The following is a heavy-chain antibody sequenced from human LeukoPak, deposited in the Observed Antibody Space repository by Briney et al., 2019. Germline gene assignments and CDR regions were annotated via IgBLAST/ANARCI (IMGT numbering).Heavy chain of an antibody. Sequence: PSETLSLTCSVSGRSISNYYWNWIRQPAGKGQEWIGRIYASGSTNYNPSLKSRVTISMDKSKNHFSLNLKSVTAADTGFYYCARDFYGDDGHHPFDYWGQGIQVTVSS. D-gene: IGHD2/OR15-2a*01. V-gene: IGHV4-4*07. CDR2: IYASGST. CDR1: GRSISNYY. J-gene: IGHJ4*02. CDR3: ARDFYGDDGHHPFDY.